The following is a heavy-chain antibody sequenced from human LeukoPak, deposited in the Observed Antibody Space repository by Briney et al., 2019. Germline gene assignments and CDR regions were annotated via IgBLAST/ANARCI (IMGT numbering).Heavy chain of an antibody. Sequence: ASVTVSCKASGYTFTSYDINWVRQPTGQGLEWMGWMNPNSGNTGYEQKFQSRVTMTRNTSISTAYMELSSLRSEDTAVYYCARTSPTYFYMDVWGKGTTVTVSS. J-gene: IGHJ6*03. CDR1: GYTFTSYD. D-gene: IGHD4-17*01. CDR2: MNPNSGNT. V-gene: IGHV1-8*01. CDR3: ARTSPTYFYMDV.